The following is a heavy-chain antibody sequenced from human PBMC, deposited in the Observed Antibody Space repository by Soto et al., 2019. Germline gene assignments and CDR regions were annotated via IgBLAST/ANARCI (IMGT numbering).Heavy chain of an antibody. V-gene: IGHV1-46*01. CDR2: INPSGGST. J-gene: IGHJ4*02. Sequence: ASVKVSCKASGYTFTSYYMHWVRQAPGQGLEWMGIINPSGGSTSYAQKYQGRVTMTRDTSTSTVYMELSSLRSEDTAVYYCARDNDYHDYGGYWAFDYWGQGTLVTVS. CDR3: ARDNDYHDYGGYWAFDY. D-gene: IGHD4-17*01. CDR1: GYTFTSYY.